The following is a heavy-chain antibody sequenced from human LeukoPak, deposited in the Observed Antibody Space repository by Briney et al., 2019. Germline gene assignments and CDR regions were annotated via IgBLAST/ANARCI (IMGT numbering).Heavy chain of an antibody. CDR1: GFTFSSYA. CDR2: ISGSGGST. D-gene: IGHD3-22*01. Sequence: PGGSLRLSCAASGFTFSSYAMSWVRQAPGKGLEWVSAISGSGGSTYYADSVKGRFTISRDNSKNTPYLQMNSLRAEDTAVYYCAKDAFEDYYDSSGYPDYWGQGTLVTVSS. CDR3: AKDAFEDYYDSSGYPDY. V-gene: IGHV3-23*01. J-gene: IGHJ4*02.